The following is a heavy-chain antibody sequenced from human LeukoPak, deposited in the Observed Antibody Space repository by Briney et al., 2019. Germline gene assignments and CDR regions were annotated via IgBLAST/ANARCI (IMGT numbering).Heavy chain of an antibody. CDR2: FDPEDGET. V-gene: IGHV1-24*01. J-gene: IGHJ6*03. D-gene: IGHD1-26*01. Sequence: GASVKVSCKVSGYTLTELSMHWVRQAPGKGLEWMGGFDPEDGETIYAQKFQSRVTMTEDTSTDTAYMELSSLRSEDTAVYYCATDTPSGSYYYYMGVWGKGTTVTVSS. CDR3: ATDTPSGSYYYYMGV. CDR1: GYTLTELS.